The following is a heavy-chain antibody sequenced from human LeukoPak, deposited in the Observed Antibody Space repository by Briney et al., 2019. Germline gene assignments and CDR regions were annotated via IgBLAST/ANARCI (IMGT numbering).Heavy chain of an antibody. Sequence: SETLSLTCTVSGGSISSYYWSWIRQPPGKGLEWVGYINYSGSTNYNPSLKSRVTISVDTSRNQFSLKLSSVTAADTAVYYCARATRRDGYNLDYWGQGTLVTVSS. CDR2: INYSGST. J-gene: IGHJ4*02. D-gene: IGHD5-24*01. V-gene: IGHV4-59*01. CDR3: ARATRRDGYNLDY. CDR1: GGSISSYY.